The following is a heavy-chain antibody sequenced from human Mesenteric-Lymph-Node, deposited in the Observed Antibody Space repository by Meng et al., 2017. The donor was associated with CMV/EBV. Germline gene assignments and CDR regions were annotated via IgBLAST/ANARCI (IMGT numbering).Heavy chain of an antibody. Sequence: GGSLRLSCAASGFTFSSYSMNWVRQAPGKGLEWVSSISSSSSYIYYADSVKGRFTISRDNAKNSLYLQMNSLRAEDTAVYYCARGYYDYVWGSYRYIGSYFDYWGQGTLVTVSS. CDR3: ARGYYDYVWGSYRYIGSYFDY. D-gene: IGHD3-16*02. V-gene: IGHV3-21*01. J-gene: IGHJ4*02. CDR2: ISSSSSYI. CDR1: GFTFSSYS.